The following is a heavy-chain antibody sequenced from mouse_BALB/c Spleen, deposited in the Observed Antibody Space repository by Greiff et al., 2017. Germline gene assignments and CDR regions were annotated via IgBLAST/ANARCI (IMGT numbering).Heavy chain of an antibody. CDR1: GFNIKDYY. D-gene: IGHD2-1*01. CDR3: NACPLYGNYVGYAMDY. CDR2: IDPENGET. Sequence: EVQLQQSGAELVRSGASVKLSCTASGFNIKDYYMHWVKQRPEQGLEWIGWIDPENGETEYAPKFQGKATMTADTSSNTAYLQLSSLTSEDTAVYYWNACPLYGNYVGYAMDYWGQGTSVTVSS. J-gene: IGHJ4*01. V-gene: IGHV14-4*02.